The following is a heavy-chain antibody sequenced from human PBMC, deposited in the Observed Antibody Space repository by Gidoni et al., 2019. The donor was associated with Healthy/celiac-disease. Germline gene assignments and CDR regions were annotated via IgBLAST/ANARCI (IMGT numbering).Heavy chain of an antibody. CDR3: TTGAIVSPDAFDI. CDR1: GFTFSTAW. Sequence: EVQLVESGGGLVKPGGSLRLSCAASGFTFSTAWMSWVRQAPGKGLGWVGRTKSKTDGGTTDYAAPVKGRFTISRDDSKNTLYLQMNSLKTEDTAVYYCTTGAIVSPDAFDIWGQGTMVTVSS. J-gene: IGHJ3*02. V-gene: IGHV3-15*01. D-gene: IGHD3-22*01. CDR2: TKSKTDGGTT.